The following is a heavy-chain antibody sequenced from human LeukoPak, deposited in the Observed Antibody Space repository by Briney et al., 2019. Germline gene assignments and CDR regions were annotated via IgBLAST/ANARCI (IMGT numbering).Heavy chain of an antibody. CDR1: GFTFRSYW. V-gene: IGHV3-74*01. J-gene: IGHJ3*01. CDR2: IDNDGSDT. CDR3: ARGGFSHGFDV. Sequence: GGSLRLSSAASGFTFRSYWIHWVRQAPGKGLVWVGRIDNDGSDTIYADSVRGRFTVSRDNAKNTLYLQMNSLRAEDTAVYFCARGGFSHGFDVWGQGTVVTVSS. D-gene: IGHD5-12*01.